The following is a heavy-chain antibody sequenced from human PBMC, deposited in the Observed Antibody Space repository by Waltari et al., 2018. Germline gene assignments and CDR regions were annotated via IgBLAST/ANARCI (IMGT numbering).Heavy chain of an antibody. D-gene: IGHD2-15*01. CDR3: ARGGDGYCSGGSCYWYFDL. Sequence: QVQLVQSGAEVKKPGSSVKVSCKASGGTFSSYAISWVRQAPGQGLEWMGGIIPIFGTANYAQKFQGRVTITADKSTSTAYMELSSLRSEDTAVYYCARGGDGYCSGGSCYWYFDLWGRGTLVTVSS. CDR2: IIPIFGTA. CDR1: GGTFSSYA. J-gene: IGHJ2*01. V-gene: IGHV1-69*14.